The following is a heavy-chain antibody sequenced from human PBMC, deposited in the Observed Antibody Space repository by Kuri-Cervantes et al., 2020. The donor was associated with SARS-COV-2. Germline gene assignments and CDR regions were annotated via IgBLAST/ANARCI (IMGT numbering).Heavy chain of an antibody. CDR3: ARGNGHAEAFDI. V-gene: IGHV4-34*01. CDR2: INHSGST. D-gene: IGHD1-14*01. J-gene: IGHJ3*02. CDR1: GWSFSGYY. Sequence: GSLRLSCAVYGWSFSGYYWSWIRQHPGKGLEWSGEINHSGSTNYNPSLKSRVTISVETSKNQFSLKLGSVTAADTAVYYCARGNGHAEAFDIWGQGTMVTVSS.